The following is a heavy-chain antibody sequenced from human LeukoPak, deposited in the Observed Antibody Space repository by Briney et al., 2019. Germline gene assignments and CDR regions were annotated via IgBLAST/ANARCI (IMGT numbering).Heavy chain of an antibody. CDR1: GGSINGYY. J-gene: IGHJ3*02. CDR2: IYYRGST. D-gene: IGHD3-10*01. Sequence: KPSETLSLTCTVSGGSINGYYWSWIRQPPGKGLESIGYIYYRGSTYYNPSLKSRLTISLDTSKNQFSLKLSSVTAADTALYYCARGKDGFLAYAFDIWGQGTMVTVSS. V-gene: IGHV4-59*13. CDR3: ARGKDGFLAYAFDI.